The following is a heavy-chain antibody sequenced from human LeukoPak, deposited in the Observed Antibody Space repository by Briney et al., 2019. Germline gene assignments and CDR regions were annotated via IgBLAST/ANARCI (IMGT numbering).Heavy chain of an antibody. D-gene: IGHD3-22*01. CDR3: AREDYYDSTGYFDY. V-gene: IGHV4-34*01. CDR2: INHSGST. CDR1: GGSFSGYY. J-gene: IGHJ4*02. Sequence: KTSETLSLTCAVYGGSFSGYYWSWIRQPPGKGLEWIGEINHSGSTNYNPSLKSRVTISVDTSKNQFSLKLSSVTAADTAVYYCAREDYYDSTGYFDYWGQGTLVTVSS.